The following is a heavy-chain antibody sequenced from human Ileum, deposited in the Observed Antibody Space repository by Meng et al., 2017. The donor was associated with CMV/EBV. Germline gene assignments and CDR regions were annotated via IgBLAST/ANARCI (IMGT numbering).Heavy chain of an antibody. Sequence: GFTFQNYAMHWVRQHPGKGLEWVALITYDANNKYYADSVKGRFTISRDNSRNTLYLQMDSLRPEDTPVYFCARNTFYYGSGTKYFDYWGQGTLVTVSS. D-gene: IGHD3-10*01. CDR3: ARNTFYYGSGTKYFDY. V-gene: IGHV3-30-3*01. J-gene: IGHJ4*02. CDR2: ITYDANNK. CDR1: GFTFQNYA.